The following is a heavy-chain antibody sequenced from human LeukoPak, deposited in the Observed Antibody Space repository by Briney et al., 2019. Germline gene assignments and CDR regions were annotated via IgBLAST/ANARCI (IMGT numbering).Heavy chain of an antibody. CDR2: INPHSGGT. CDR1: GYTFTDYY. Sequence: ASVKVSCKASGYTFTDYYVHWVRQAPGQGLEWMGWINPHSGGTNYAQKFKGRVTMTRDTSISTTYIELNRLRSDDTAVYYCARGVLGGGAFDIWGQGKMVTVSS. CDR3: ARGVLGGGAFDI. D-gene: IGHD3-16*01. J-gene: IGHJ3*02. V-gene: IGHV1-2*02.